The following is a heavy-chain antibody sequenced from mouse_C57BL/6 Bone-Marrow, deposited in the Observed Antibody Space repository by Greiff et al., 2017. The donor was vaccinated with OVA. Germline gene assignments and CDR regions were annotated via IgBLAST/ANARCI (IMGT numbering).Heavy chain of an antibody. Sequence: QVQLQQSGAELARPGASVKLSCKASGYTFTSYGISWVKQRTGQGLEWIGEIYPRSGNTYYNEKFKGKATLTADKSSSTAYMELRSLTSEVSAVYSGAKSYYSNYDHNGYFDVWGTGTTVTVSS. J-gene: IGHJ1*03. CDR2: IYPRSGNT. D-gene: IGHD2-5*01. CDR1: GYTFTSYG. V-gene: IGHV1-81*01. CDR3: AKSYYSNYDHNGYFDV.